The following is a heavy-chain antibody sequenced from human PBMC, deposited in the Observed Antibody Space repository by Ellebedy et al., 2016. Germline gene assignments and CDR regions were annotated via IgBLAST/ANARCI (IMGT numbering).Heavy chain of an antibody. V-gene: IGHV3-33*01. J-gene: IGHJ4*02. CDR1: RFAFSDYG. CDR2: IVWDASEK. Sequence: GGSLRLSCAASRFAFSDYGMHWVRQAPGKGLEWVAVIVWDASEKYYADSVKGRFTISRDNSKNTVDLHMNSLKTEDTAVYFCTTVYRYNYDSVWGQGTLVTVSS. D-gene: IGHD5-18*01. CDR3: TTVYRYNYDSV.